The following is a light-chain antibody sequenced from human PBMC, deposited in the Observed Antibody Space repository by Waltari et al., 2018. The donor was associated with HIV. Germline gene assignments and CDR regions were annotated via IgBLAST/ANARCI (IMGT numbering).Light chain of an antibody. J-gene: IGKJ2*01. CDR1: QNIGTS. Sequence: DVRLTKTPSPLSAAVRDTVTITFRANQNIGTSLAWNQQWPGTAPTLLIYQASTLQNGVSSRFSGSGSGTEYTLTITSLQRDDFASYFCQQYETYYTFGQGSRLE. V-gene: IGKV1-5*03. CDR2: QAS. CDR3: QQYETYYT.